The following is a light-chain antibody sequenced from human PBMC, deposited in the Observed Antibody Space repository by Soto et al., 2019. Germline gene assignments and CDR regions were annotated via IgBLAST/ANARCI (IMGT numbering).Light chain of an antibody. CDR2: RAS. V-gene: IGKV1-5*03. CDR1: QTISSW. Sequence: IWITQSRSTLSGSVGDRVTITCRASQTISSWLAWYQQKPGKAPKLLIYRASTLKSGVPSRFSGSGSGTEFTLTISSLQPDDFATYYCQHYNSYSEAFGQGTKVDIK. J-gene: IGKJ1*01. CDR3: QHYNSYSEA.